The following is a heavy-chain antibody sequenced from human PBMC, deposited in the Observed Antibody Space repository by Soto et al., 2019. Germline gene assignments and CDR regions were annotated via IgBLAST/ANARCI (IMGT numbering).Heavy chain of an antibody. CDR3: ARDAGRVSSSVGWFDP. CDR1: GFTFRSYT. V-gene: IGHV3-21*01. CDR2: ISSISHYI. D-gene: IGHD1-26*01. J-gene: IGHJ5*02. Sequence: GGSLRLSCAASGFTFRSYTMNWVRQAPGEGLEWVSGISSISHYIYYADSVKGRFTISRDNADNSLYLQMNNLRPEDTAVYYCARDAGRVSSSVGWFDPWGQGTLVTVSS.